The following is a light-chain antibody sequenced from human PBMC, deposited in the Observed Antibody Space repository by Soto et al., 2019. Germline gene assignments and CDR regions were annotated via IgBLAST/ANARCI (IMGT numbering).Light chain of an antibody. CDR3: QQYVSFPLT. V-gene: IGKV1-33*01. J-gene: IGKJ4*01. Sequence: DLQMTQSPSSLSASVGDRVTITCQASQGISNFLNWYQQKPGKAPKLLIYDASNLETGVPSRFSGSGSGTDLTFTISSLQAEDVATYYCQQYVSFPLTFGGGTKVEIK. CDR1: QGISNF. CDR2: DAS.